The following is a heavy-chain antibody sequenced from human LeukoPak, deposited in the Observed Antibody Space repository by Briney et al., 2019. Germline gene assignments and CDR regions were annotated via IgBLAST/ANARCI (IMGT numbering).Heavy chain of an antibody. D-gene: IGHD3-10*01. CDR1: GGSISSNSYY. CDR2: IYYSGST. J-gene: IGHJ5*02. CDR3: ARVLRSYYYGSGSLGDWFDP. Sequence: SETLSLTCTVSGGSISSNSYYWGWIRQPPGKGLEWIGSIYYSGSTYYNPSLKNRLTISVDTSKNQFSLKLSSVTAADTAVYNCARVLRSYYYGSGSLGDWFDPWGQGTLVTVSS. V-gene: IGHV4-39*01.